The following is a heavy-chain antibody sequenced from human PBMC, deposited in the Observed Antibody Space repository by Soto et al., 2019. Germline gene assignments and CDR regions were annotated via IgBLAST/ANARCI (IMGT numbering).Heavy chain of an antibody. CDR2: IYWDDDK. Sequence: QITLKESGPPLVKPTQTLTLTCTFSGFSLSTSGVGVGWIRQPPGKALEWLALIYWDDDKRYSPSLKSRLTITKDTSKNQVVLTMTSMDPVDTATYYCALLPRSSSVDYWGQGTLVTVSS. V-gene: IGHV2-5*02. J-gene: IGHJ4*02. CDR1: GFSLSTSGVG. D-gene: IGHD6-6*01. CDR3: ALLPRSSSVDY.